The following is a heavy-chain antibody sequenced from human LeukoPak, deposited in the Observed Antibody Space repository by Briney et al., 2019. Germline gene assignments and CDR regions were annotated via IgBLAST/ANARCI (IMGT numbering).Heavy chain of an antibody. CDR1: GDSASSNSAA. V-gene: IGHV6-1*01. D-gene: IGHD3-10*01. Sequence: SQTLSLTCAISGDSASSNSAAWNWIRQSPSRGLEWLGRTYYRSKWYYDYAVSLKSRITINPDTSKNQFSLQLNSLTPEDTAVYYCGRGAYGSYNWFDPWGQGTLVTVSS. J-gene: IGHJ5*02. CDR2: TYYRSKWYY. CDR3: GRGAYGSYNWFDP.